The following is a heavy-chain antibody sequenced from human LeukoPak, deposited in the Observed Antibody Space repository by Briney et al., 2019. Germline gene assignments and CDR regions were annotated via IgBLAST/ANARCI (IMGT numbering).Heavy chain of an antibody. V-gene: IGHV1-3*04. J-gene: IGHJ4*02. CDR3: ARVALGGYSSSPLEH. Sequence: VASVKVSCKASGYTFTSSAVHWVRQAAGQRPGWLGKIKTGDGTTEISEKFQGRVTFSRDSDATIAYMELISLTSEDTALYYCARVALGGYSSSPLEHWGQGTLVTVSS. CDR2: IKTGDGTT. CDR1: GYTFTSSA. D-gene: IGHD6-13*01.